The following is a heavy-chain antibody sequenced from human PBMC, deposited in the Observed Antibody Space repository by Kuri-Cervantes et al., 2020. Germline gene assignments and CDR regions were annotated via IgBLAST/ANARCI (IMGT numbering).Heavy chain of an antibody. CDR3: ARGAGKAAAGAYYFDY. CDR2: IIPIFGTA. CDR1: GGTFSGYA. V-gene: IGHV1-69*13. J-gene: IGHJ4*02. D-gene: IGHD6-13*01. Sequence: SVKVSCKASGGTFSGYAISWVRQAPGQGLEWMGGIIPIFGTANYAQKFQGRVTITADESTSTAYMELSSLRSEDTAVYYCARGAGKAAAGAYYFDYWGQGTLVTVSS.